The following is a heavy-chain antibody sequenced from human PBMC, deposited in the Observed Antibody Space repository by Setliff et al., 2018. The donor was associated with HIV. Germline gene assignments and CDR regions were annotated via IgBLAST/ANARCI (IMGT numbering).Heavy chain of an antibody. CDR2: ISGSGSSI. V-gene: IGHV3-48*03. D-gene: IGHD1-1*01. Sequence: GGSLRLSCEASEFTFSSYEMNWVRQAPGKGLEWVSYISGSGSSIYYADSVKGRFTIFRDNAKNSLYLQMNSLRVEDTAVYYCARTSTTTGTTLNWFDPWGQGTLVTVSS. J-gene: IGHJ5*02. CDR3: ARTSTTTGTTLNWFDP. CDR1: EFTFSSYE.